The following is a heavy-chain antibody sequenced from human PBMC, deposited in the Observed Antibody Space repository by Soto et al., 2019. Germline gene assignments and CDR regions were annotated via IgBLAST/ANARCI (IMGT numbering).Heavy chain of an antibody. Sequence: GGSLRLSCAASGFTFSSYGMHWVRQAPGKGLEWAAVISYDGSNKYYADSVKGRFTISRDNSKNTLYLQMNSLRAEDTAVYYCAKDLDIAVAGNYFDYWGQGTLVTVSS. D-gene: IGHD6-19*01. J-gene: IGHJ4*02. CDR1: GFTFSSYG. CDR2: ISYDGSNK. V-gene: IGHV3-30*18. CDR3: AKDLDIAVAGNYFDY.